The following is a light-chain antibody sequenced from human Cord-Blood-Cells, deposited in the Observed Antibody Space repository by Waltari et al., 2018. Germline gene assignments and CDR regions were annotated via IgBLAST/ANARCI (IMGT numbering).Light chain of an antibody. V-gene: IGLV1-51*02. CDR2: ENN. J-gene: IGLJ2*01. CDR3: GTWDSSLSVV. Sequence: QSVLTQPPSVSAAPGQKVTISCSGRSSTIGNNYVSWYQQLPGTAPKLLIYENNKRPSGIPDRFSGSKSGTSATLGITGLQTGDEADYYCGTWDSSLSVVFGGGTKLTVL. CDR1: SSTIGNNY.